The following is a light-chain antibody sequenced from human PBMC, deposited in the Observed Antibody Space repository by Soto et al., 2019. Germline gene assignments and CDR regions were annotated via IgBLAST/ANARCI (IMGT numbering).Light chain of an antibody. J-gene: IGLJ3*02. CDR3: CSYAGSSSWV. V-gene: IGLV2-23*01. Sequence: QSVLTQPASVSGSPGQSITISCTGASSEVGSYNFVSWYQQHPGKAPKLMIYEGSKRPSGVSNRFSGSTSGNTASLTISGLQAEDEADYYCCSYAGSSSWVFGGGTKVTVL. CDR2: EGS. CDR1: SSEVGSYNF.